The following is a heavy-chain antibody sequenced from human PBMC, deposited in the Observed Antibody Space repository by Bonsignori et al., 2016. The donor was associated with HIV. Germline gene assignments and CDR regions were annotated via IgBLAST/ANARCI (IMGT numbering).Heavy chain of an antibody. CDR3: ASGGDSLNFYYYMDV. Sequence: SETLSLTCTVSGGSISSYYWSWIRQPAGKGLEWIGRIYTSGSTNYNPSLKSRVTMSVDTSKNLFSLKLSSVTAADTAVYYCASGGDSLNFYYYMDVWGKGTTVTSP. J-gene: IGHJ6*03. V-gene: IGHV4-4*07. D-gene: IGHD3-10*01. CDR2: IYTSGST. CDR1: GGSISSYY.